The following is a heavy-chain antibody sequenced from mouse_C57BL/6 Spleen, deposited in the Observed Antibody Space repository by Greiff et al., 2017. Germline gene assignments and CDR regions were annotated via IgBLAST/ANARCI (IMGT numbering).Heavy chain of an antibody. CDR2: IYTRDGST. CDR1: GYTFTSYD. V-gene: IGHV1-85*01. CDR3: ARDYAMDY. J-gene: IGHJ4*01. Sequence: VQLQQSGPELVKPGASVKLSCKASGYTFTSYDINWVKQRHGQGLEWIGLIYTRDGSTKYNEKFKGKATLTVDTSSSTAYMELHSLTSEDSAVYFCARDYAMDYWGQGTSVTVSS.